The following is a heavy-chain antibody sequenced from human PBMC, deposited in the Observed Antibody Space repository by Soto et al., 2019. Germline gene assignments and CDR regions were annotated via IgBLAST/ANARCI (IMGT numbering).Heavy chain of an antibody. J-gene: IGHJ1*01. V-gene: IGHV4-34*01. Sequence: SETLSLTCDVFNGSFSGYYWSWIRQPPGKGLEWIAEITHSGSSNYNPSLKSRVTMSLDRSKNHFSLKLTSVTAADTAVYYCARGLEYFQHWGQGTLVTVSS. CDR2: ITHSGSS. CDR3: ARGLEYFQH. CDR1: NGSFSGYY.